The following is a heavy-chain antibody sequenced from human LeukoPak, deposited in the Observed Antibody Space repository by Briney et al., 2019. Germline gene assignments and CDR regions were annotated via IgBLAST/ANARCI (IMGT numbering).Heavy chain of an antibody. Sequence: PGGSLRLSCSASGFLFSNYAMSWVRQPPGKGLEWISALSGSGKTTYYADSVKGRFTISRDNSGNTLYLQMNSLTVEDTALYYCAKSRGIGSADWFDPWGQGTLVTVSP. V-gene: IGHV3-23*01. CDR3: AKSRGIGSADWFDP. CDR1: GFLFSNYA. CDR2: LSGSGKTT. J-gene: IGHJ5*02. D-gene: IGHD2-2*01.